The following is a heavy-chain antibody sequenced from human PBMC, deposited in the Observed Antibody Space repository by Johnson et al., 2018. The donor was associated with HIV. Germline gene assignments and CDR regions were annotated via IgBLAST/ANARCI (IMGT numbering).Heavy chain of an antibody. CDR1: GITFSSYA. J-gene: IGHJ3*02. V-gene: IGHV3-30-3*01. Sequence: QVQVLESGGGVVQPGRSLRLSCAASGITFSSYAMHWVRQAPGRGLEWVTVISYDGSNKYYKDSVKGRFTISRDNSKNTLYLQMNSLRADDTAVYYCARWRDNRGAFDIWGQGTMVIVSS. D-gene: IGHD1-14*01. CDR3: ARWRDNRGAFDI. CDR2: ISYDGSNK.